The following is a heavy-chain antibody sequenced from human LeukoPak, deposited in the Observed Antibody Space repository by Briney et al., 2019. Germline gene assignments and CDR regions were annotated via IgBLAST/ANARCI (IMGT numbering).Heavy chain of an antibody. J-gene: IGHJ4*02. CDR1: GGSISRGVYY. D-gene: IGHD5-24*01. CDR2: IYYSGST. Sequence: SETLSLTCTVSGGSISRGVYYWSWIRHPPGKGLEWIGYIYYSGSTYYNPSLKSRVTISVDTSKNQFSLKLSSVTAADTAVYYCARSRDGYNWVFDYWGQGTLVTVSA. V-gene: IGHV4-30-4*01. CDR3: ARSRDGYNWVFDY.